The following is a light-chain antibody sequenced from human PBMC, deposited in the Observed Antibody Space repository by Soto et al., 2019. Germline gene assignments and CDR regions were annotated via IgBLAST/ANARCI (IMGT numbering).Light chain of an antibody. CDR3: QQYNDWPSWT. CDR1: QSVSSN. V-gene: IGKV3-15*01. CDR2: GAS. J-gene: IGKJ1*01. Sequence: EIVMTQSPATLTVSPGERATLSCRASQSVSSNLAWYQQKCGQAPRLLIYGASTRATGTPARFSGSGSGTDFTLTISSLQSEDFAVYYCQQYNDWPSWTFGQGTKVEIK.